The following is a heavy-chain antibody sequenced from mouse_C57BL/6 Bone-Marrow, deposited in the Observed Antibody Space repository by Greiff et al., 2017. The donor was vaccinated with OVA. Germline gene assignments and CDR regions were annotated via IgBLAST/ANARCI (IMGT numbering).Heavy chain of an antibody. J-gene: IGHJ2*01. CDR3: ARWVLRFSYYFAY. D-gene: IGHD1-1*01. CDR2: INPNNGGT. V-gene: IGHV1-26*01. Sequence: EVQLQQSGPELVKPGASVKISCKASGYTFTDYYMNWVQQSHGKSLEWIGDINPNNGGTSSKQKFKGKATLTVDKSSITPYMELRILTSEDSAVYYCARWVLRFSYYFAYWGQGTPLTVSS. CDR1: GYTFTDYY.